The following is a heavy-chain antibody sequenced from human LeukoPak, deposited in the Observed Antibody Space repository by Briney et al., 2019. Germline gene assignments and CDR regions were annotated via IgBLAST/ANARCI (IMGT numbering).Heavy chain of an antibody. CDR3: ARHEAAAAIDY. J-gene: IGHJ4*02. V-gene: IGHV4-34*01. CDR1: GGSFSGYY. D-gene: IGHD6-13*01. CDR2: INHSGST. Sequence: SETLSLTCAVYGGSFSGYYWSWIRQPPGKGLEWIGEINHSGSTNYSPSFQGHVTISADKSISTAYLQWSSLKASDTAMYYCARHEAAAAIDYWGQGTLVTVSS.